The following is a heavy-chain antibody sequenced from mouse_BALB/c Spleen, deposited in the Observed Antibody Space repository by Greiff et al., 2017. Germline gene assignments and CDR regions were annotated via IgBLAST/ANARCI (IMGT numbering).Heavy chain of an antibody. Sequence: VQLQESGAELVKPGASVKMSCTAFGYTFTTYPIEWMKQNHGKSLEWIGNFHPYNDDTKYNEKFKGNAKLTVEKSSSTVYLELSRLTSDDSAVYYCARRLPHYYAMDYWGQGSSVTVSS. CDR3: ARRLPHYYAMDY. J-gene: IGHJ4*01. V-gene: IGHV1-47*01. D-gene: IGHD2-2*01. CDR2: FHPYNDDT. CDR1: GYTFTTYP.